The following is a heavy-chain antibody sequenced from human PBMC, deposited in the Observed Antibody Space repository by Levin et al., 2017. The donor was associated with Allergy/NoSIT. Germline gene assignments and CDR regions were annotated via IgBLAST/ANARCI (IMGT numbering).Heavy chain of an antibody. CDR2: MSSTGDI. CDR3: AGGTGYGSGNYVYYFDY. CDR1: GFIFSTYS. Sequence: WASVKVSCAASGFIFSTYSMSWVRQAPGKGLEWVSYMSSTGDIRYADFVKGRFTISRDNAKNSLFLQMNSLRDEDTAVYYCAGGTGYGSGNYVYYFDYWGQGTLVTVSS. V-gene: IGHV3-48*02. J-gene: IGHJ4*02. D-gene: IGHD3-10*01.